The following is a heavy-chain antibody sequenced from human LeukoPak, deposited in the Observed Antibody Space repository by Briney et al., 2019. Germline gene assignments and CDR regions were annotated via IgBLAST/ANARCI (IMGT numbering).Heavy chain of an antibody. D-gene: IGHD6-13*01. J-gene: IGHJ4*02. CDR3: ARGPLIAAAGTW. V-gene: IGHV3-7*03. Sequence: GGSLRLSCAASGFTFSNAWMNWVRQAPGEGLEWVAKINQDGTEKAYVDSVRGRFTISRDNAKNSLFLQMNSLRAEDTAVYYCARGPLIAAAGTWWGQGTLVTVSS. CDR2: INQDGTEK. CDR1: GFTFSNAW.